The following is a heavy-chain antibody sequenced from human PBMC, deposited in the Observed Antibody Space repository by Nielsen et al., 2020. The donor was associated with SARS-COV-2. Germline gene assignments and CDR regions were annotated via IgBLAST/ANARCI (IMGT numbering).Heavy chain of an antibody. J-gene: IGHJ3*02. CDR2: IYYSGST. CDR1: GGSISSSSYY. Sequence: SETLSLTCTVSGGSISSSSYYWGWIRQPPGKGLEWIGSIYYSGSTYYNPSLKSRVTISVDTSKNQFSLKLSSVTAADTAVYYCARGPTYDILTGYLDAFDIWGQGTMVTVSS. D-gene: IGHD3-9*01. V-gene: IGHV4-39*01. CDR3: ARGPTYDILTGYLDAFDI.